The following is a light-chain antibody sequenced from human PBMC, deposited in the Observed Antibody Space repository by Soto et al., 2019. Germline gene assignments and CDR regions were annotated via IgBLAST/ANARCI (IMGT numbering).Light chain of an antibody. CDR2: LNSDGSH. J-gene: IGLJ2*01. CDR3: QTWGTGIRV. Sequence: QPVLTQSPSASASLGASVKLTCTLSSGHSSYAIAWHQQQPEKGPRYLMKLNSDGSHSKGDGIPDRFSGSSSGADRYLTIPRLQSEDEADYYCQTWGTGIRVFGGGTQLTVL. V-gene: IGLV4-69*01. CDR1: SGHSSYA.